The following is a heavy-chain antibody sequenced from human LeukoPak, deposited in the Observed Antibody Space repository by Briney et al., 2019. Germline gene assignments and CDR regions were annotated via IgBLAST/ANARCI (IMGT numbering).Heavy chain of an antibody. CDR1: GFTFSSYA. CDR3: AKTNYIVVVPAARKSFDY. J-gene: IGHJ4*02. V-gene: IGHV3-30*02. Sequence: GGSLRLSCAASGFTFSSYAMSWVRQAPGKGLEWVAFIRYDGSNKYYADSVKGRFTISRDNSKNTLYLQMNSLRAEDTAVYYCAKTNYIVVVPAARKSFDYWGQGTLVTVSS. CDR2: IRYDGSNK. D-gene: IGHD2-2*01.